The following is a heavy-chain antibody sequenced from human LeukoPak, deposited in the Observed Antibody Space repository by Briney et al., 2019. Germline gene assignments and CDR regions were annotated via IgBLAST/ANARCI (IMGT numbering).Heavy chain of an antibody. Sequence: PGGSLRLSCAASGFTFSSFDMHWVRQPTGQGLEWVSTIGTASDTYYPGSVEGRFTLSRDNAKNSLYLQMNSLTAGDTAVYYCARAPPRGKYYYMDVWGKGTTVTVSS. J-gene: IGHJ6*03. CDR2: IGTASDT. V-gene: IGHV3-13*01. CDR3: ARAPPRGKYYYMDV. D-gene: IGHD1-1*01. CDR1: GFTFSSFD.